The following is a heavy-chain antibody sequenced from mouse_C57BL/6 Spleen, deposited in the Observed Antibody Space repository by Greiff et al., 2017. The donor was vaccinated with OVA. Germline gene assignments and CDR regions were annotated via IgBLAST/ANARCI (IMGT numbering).Heavy chain of an antibody. V-gene: IGHV15-2*01. J-gene: IGHJ3*01. CDR3: ARGDYYGSSLFAY. D-gene: IGHD1-1*01. CDR2: ILPSIGRT. Sequence: VKLQQSGSELRSPGSSVKLSCKDFDSEVFPIAYMSWVRQKPGHGFEWIGGILPSIGRTIYGEKFEDKATLDADTLSNTAYLELNSLTSEDSAIYYCARGDYYGSSLFAYWGQGTLVTVSA. CDR1: DSEVFPIAY.